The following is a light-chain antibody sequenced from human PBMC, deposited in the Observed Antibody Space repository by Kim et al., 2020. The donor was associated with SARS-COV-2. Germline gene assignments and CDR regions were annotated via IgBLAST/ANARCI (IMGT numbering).Light chain of an antibody. CDR1: NIGSKS. CDR3: QVWDSSSDRPWV. Sequence: PGKTARMTCGGNNIGSKSVHWYQQKPGQAPVLVIYYDSDRPSGIPERFSGSNSGNTATLTISRVEAGDEADYYCQVWDSSSDRPWVFGGGTQLTVL. V-gene: IGLV3-21*04. J-gene: IGLJ3*02. CDR2: YDS.